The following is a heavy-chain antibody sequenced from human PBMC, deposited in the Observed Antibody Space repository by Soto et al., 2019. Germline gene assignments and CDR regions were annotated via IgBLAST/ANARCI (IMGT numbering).Heavy chain of an antibody. D-gene: IGHD6-19*01. CDR1: GFTFSSHW. CDR2: ISNDESST. CDR3: ARGTSAWRNALDM. J-gene: IGHJ3*02. Sequence: EVQLVESGGGLVQPGGSLRLSCAASGFTFSSHWMHWVRQAPGKGLVWVSRISNDESSTAYADSVKGRFTISRDNAKNTLYLQMNSLRAEDTDVYYCARGTSAWRNALDMWGQGTMVTVSS. V-gene: IGHV3-74*01.